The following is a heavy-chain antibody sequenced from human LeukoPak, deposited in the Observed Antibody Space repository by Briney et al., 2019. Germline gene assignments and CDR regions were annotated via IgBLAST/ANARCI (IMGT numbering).Heavy chain of an antibody. CDR1: GGSISSSSYY. Sequence: PSETLSLTCTVSGGSISSSSYYWGWIRQPPGKGLEWIGTIYYSGSTYYNPSLKSRVTISVDTSKNQFALKVSSVTAADTAVYYCARHQFYGSGSYYFDFWGQGALVTVSS. CDR2: IYYSGST. D-gene: IGHD3-10*01. J-gene: IGHJ4*02. V-gene: IGHV4-39*01. CDR3: ARHQFYGSGSYYFDF.